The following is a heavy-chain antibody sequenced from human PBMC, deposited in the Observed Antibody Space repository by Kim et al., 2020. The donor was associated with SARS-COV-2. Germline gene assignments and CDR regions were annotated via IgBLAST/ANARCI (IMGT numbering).Heavy chain of an antibody. D-gene: IGHD3-22*01. V-gene: IGHV4-34*01. CDR3: ARESMIVVVLKGGFDY. J-gene: IGHJ4*02. Sequence: RKSRVAISVDTSQNQFSLQLSSVTAAETAVYYCARESMIVVVLKGGFDYWGQGTLVTVSS.